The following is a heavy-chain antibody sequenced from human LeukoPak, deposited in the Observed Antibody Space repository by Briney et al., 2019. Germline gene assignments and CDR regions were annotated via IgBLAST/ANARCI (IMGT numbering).Heavy chain of an antibody. J-gene: IGHJ6*04. V-gene: IGHV1-18*04. CDR3: ARVGRSSSSWTHNYNYGMDV. CDR2: INGNNGNT. Sequence: ASVKVSCKASGYMFTSYGVSWVRQAPGRGLEWMGWINGNNGNTIYAQKFQGRVTMTTDASMRTAYMELRSLGSDDTAVYYCARVGRSSSSWTHNYNYGMDVWGKGTTVIVSS. D-gene: IGHD6-13*01. CDR1: GYMFTSYG.